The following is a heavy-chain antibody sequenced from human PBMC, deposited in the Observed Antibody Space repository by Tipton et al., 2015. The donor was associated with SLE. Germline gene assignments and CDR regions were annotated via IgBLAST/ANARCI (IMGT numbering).Heavy chain of an antibody. CDR1: GFTFSSYG. J-gene: IGHJ4*02. V-gene: IGHV3-33*01. CDR3: ARDREVYYYDSSGYLEY. D-gene: IGHD3-22*01. CDR2: IWYDGSNK. Sequence: SLRLSCAASGFTFSSYGMHRVRQAPGKGLEWVAVIWYDGSNKYYADSVKGRFTISRDNSKNTLYLQMNSLRAEETAVYYCARDREVYYYDSSGYLEYWGQGTLVTVP.